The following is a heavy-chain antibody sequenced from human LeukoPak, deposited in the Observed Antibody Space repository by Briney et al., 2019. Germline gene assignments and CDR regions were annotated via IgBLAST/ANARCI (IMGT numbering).Heavy chain of an antibody. CDR2: INTDGSST. V-gene: IGHV3-74*01. CDR1: GFTFSSYW. CDR3: ARDNNWNDAFDY. J-gene: IGHJ4*02. D-gene: IGHD1-1*01. Sequence: GGSLRLSCAASGFTFSSYWMHWVRQAPGKGLVGVSRINTDGSSTSYADSVKGRFTISRDNAKNTLYLQMNSLRAEDTAVYYCARDNNWNDAFDYWGQGTLVAVSS.